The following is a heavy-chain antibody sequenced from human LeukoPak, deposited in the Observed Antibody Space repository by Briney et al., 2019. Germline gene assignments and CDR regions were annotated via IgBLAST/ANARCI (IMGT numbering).Heavy chain of an antibody. Sequence: ASVKVSFKASGYTFTNYGISWVRQAPGQGLEWMGWISAYNGNTNYSQKFQARVTMTTDTSTSIAYMELRSLRYDDTAVYFCGRSFGNYYGSGTPPLYFDYWGQGTLVTVSS. CDR2: ISAYNGNT. D-gene: IGHD3-10*01. CDR1: GYTFTNYG. J-gene: IGHJ4*02. CDR3: GRSFGNYYGSGTPPLYFDY. V-gene: IGHV1-18*01.